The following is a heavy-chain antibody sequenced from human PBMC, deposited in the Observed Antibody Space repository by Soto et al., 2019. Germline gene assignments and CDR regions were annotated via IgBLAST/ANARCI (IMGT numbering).Heavy chain of an antibody. J-gene: IGHJ4*02. CDR2: ISWNSGSI. CDR3: AKGPLETLTPEYYFDY. Sequence: GGSLRLSCAASGFTFDDYAMHWVRQAPGKGLEWVSGISWNSGSIGYADSVKGRFTISRDNAKNSLYLQMNSLRAEDTALYYCAKGPLETLTPEYYFDYWGQGTLVTVSS. CDR1: GFTFDDYA. V-gene: IGHV3-9*01.